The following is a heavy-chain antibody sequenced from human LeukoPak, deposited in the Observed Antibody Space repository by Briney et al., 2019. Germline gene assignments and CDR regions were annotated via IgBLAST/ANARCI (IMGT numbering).Heavy chain of an antibody. J-gene: IGHJ5*02. V-gene: IGHV1-69*06. Sequence: SVKVSCKASGGTFSSYAISWVRQAPGQGLEWMGGIIPIFGTANYAQKFQGRVTITADKSTSTAYMELSSLRSEDTAVYYCARGSRYFDWLFLWGQGTLVTVSS. D-gene: IGHD3-9*01. CDR3: ARGSRYFDWLFL. CDR1: GGTFSSYA. CDR2: IIPIFGTA.